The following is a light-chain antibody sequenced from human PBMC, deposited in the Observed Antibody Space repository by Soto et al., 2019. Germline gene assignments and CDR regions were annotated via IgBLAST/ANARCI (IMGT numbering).Light chain of an antibody. CDR2: STD. V-gene: IGLV1-44*01. CDR1: SSNIGSNT. Sequence: QSVLTQPPSASGTPGQRVTISCSGSSSNIGSNTVNWYQHLPGTAPKLLIYSTDQRPSGVPDRFSGSKSGTSVSLAISGLQSEDEADYYCTAWDDSLNGVVFGGGTKLTVL. CDR3: TAWDDSLNGVV. J-gene: IGLJ2*01.